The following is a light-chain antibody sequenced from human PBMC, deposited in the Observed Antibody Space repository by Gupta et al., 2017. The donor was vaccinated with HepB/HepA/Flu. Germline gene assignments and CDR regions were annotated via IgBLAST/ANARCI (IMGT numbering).Light chain of an antibody. Sequence: IVLTQSPATLSLSPGQRATLSCRASQSVSSYLAWYQQKPGQAPRLLIYDTSLRATGIPARFSGSGSGTDFTLTISSLEHEDVAVYYCQQRDNWLTFGGGTKVEIK. J-gene: IGKJ4*01. CDR3: QQRDNWLT. CDR1: QSVSSY. CDR2: DTS. V-gene: IGKV3-11*01.